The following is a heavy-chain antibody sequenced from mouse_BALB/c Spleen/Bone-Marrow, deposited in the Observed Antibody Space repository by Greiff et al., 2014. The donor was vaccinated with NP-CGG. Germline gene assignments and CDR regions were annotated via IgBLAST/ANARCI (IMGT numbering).Heavy chain of an antibody. Sequence: QVHVKQSGPGLVAPSQSLSITCTVSGFSLTNYGVHWVRQPPGKGLEWLGVIWADGSTNYNSALMSRLSISKDNSKSQVFFKMNSLQTDDTAMYYCARITTATGATDYWGQGTSVTVSS. CDR3: ARITTATGATDY. CDR2: IWADGST. J-gene: IGHJ4*01. D-gene: IGHD1-2*01. CDR1: GFSLTNYG. V-gene: IGHV2-9*02.